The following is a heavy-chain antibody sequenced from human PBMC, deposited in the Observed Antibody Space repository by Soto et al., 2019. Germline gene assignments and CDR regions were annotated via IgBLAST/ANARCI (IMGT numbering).Heavy chain of an antibody. CDR2: IRVNNGDT. D-gene: IGHD5-12*01. Sequence: QVQLVQSGAEVKKPGASVKVSCKASGYTFTNSGFSWVRQAPGQGLEWVGWIRVNNGDTHYAQKLQGRVTMTTDTSTSTAFMELRSLTSDDTAVYYCARVVGRWLRFSYYYYGMDVWGQGTTVTVSS. J-gene: IGHJ6*02. V-gene: IGHV1-18*01. CDR3: ARVVGRWLRFSYYYYGMDV. CDR1: GYTFTNSG.